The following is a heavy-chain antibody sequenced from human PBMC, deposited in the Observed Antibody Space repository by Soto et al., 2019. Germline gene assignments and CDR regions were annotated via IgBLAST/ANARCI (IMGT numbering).Heavy chain of an antibody. Sequence: QVQLVQSGAEVKKPGSSVKVSCKASGGTFSSYTISWVRQAPGQGLEWMGRIIPILGIANYAQKFQGRVTRTADKSTSTAYMGLRGLGSEDTAGYYCAGQWVIGGCSDVWTDAFDLWGQGTIVAVSS. V-gene: IGHV1-69*02. CDR1: GGTFSSYT. D-gene: IGHD2-15*01. J-gene: IGHJ3*01. CDR2: IIPILGIA. CDR3: AGQWVIGGCSDVWTDAFDL.